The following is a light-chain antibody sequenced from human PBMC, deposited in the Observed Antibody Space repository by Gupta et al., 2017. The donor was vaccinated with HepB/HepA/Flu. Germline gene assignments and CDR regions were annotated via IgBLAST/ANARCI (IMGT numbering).Light chain of an antibody. CDR2: KAS. V-gene: IGKV1-5*03. Sequence: DIQMTQSSSTLSASVGDRVTITGRASQSVGIWLAWYQQKPGKAPKLLIYKASTLQSGVPSRFSGSGSETEFTLTINSLQPDDFATYYCQQWNNYSWTFGQGTKVEVK. J-gene: IGKJ1*01. CDR1: QSVGIW. CDR3: QQWNNYSWT.